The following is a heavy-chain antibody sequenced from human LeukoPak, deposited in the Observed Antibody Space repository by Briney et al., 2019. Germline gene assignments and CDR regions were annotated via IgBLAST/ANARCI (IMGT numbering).Heavy chain of an antibody. CDR2: IIPIFGTA. Sequence: ASVKVSCKASGGTFSSYAISWVRQAPGQGLEWMGGIIPIFGTANYAQKFQGRVTITADKSTSTAYMELSSLRSEDTAVYYCARDPPGAHFDYWGQGTLVTVSS. V-gene: IGHV1-69*06. D-gene: IGHD7-27*01. J-gene: IGHJ4*02. CDR3: ARDPPGAHFDY. CDR1: GGTFSSYA.